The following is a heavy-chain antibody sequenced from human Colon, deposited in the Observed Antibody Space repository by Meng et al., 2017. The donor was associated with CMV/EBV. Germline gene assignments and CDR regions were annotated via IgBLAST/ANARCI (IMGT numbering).Heavy chain of an antibody. J-gene: IGHJ5*01. Sequence: SETLSLTCAVSGGSISSYWWSWIRQSPGKGLEWIGHIYHSGSTIYNPSLKSRVTISLDTSKNQFSLKLSSVTAADTAVYYCAREMTAFWNWLDSWGQGTLVTVSS. CDR1: GGSISSYW. CDR2: IYHSGST. V-gene: IGHV4-59*01. CDR3: AREMTAFWNWLDS. D-gene: IGHD2-21*02.